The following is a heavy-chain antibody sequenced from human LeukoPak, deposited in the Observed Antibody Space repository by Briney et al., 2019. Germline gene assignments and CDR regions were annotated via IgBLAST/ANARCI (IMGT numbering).Heavy chain of an antibody. J-gene: IGHJ4*02. CDR3: ARQGSGNYLSPVNY. V-gene: IGHV4-39*01. Sequence: PSETLSLTCTVSGGSISSSSYYWGWIRQPPGKGLEWIGTIYYSGSTYYNPSLKSRVTISVNTSKNQFSLKLSSVTAADTAVYYCARQGSGNYLSPVNYWGQGTLVTVSS. CDR1: GGSISSSSYY. CDR2: IYYSGST. D-gene: IGHD1-26*01.